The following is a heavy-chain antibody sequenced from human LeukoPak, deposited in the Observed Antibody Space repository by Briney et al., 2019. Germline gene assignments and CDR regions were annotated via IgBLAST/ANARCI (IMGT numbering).Heavy chain of an antibody. CDR1: GGSISSSSYY. CDR2: INHSGST. Sequence: PSETLSLTCTVSGGSISSSSYYWGWIRQPPGKGLEWIGEINHSGSTNYNPSLKSRVTISVDTSKNQFSLKLSSVTAADTAVYYCARVRTVVIRRSPFDYWGQGTLVTVSS. V-gene: IGHV4-39*07. CDR3: ARVRTVVIRRSPFDY. J-gene: IGHJ4*02. D-gene: IGHD3-22*01.